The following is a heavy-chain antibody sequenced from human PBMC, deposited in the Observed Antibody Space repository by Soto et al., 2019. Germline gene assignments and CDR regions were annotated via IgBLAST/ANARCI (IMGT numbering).Heavy chain of an antibody. Sequence: SEALCLTCAFYVGSVNGYYWNWIRQPPGKGLEWIGEINHTGGTHYNPSLKSRVTMSVDTSKNQFSLRLSSVTAADTAIYYCATRITVFGLLIPPFDPWGQGTKVTVSS. D-gene: IGHD3-3*01. CDR1: VGSVNGYY. CDR3: ATRITVFGLLIPPFDP. CDR2: INHTGGT. V-gene: IGHV4-34*01. J-gene: IGHJ5*02.